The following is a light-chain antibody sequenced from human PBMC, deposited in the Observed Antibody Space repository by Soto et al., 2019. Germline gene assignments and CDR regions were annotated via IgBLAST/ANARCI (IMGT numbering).Light chain of an antibody. Sequence: EIVMTQSPATLAGSPGETVTLSCRARQSLSGNLAWYQQKPGQAPRLLIFRASTRATGVPARFSGRGSGTEFTRTISGLQSEDCAVYYCQQYSKWPPWTFGPGTKVESK. CDR3: QQYSKWPPWT. J-gene: IGKJ1*01. CDR2: RAS. V-gene: IGKV3-15*01. CDR1: QSLSGN.